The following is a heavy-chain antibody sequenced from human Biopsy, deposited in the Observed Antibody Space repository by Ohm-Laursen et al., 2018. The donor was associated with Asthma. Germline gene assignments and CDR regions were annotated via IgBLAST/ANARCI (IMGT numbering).Heavy chain of an antibody. J-gene: IGHJ4*02. CDR3: ARKAGSCISRTCYSLDF. CDR2: ITSVFGTT. V-gene: IGHV1-69*01. Sequence: ESSVKVSCKSLGGTFNTYVIGWVRQAPGQGLEWMGGITSVFGTTTYPQKFQDRVTITADDSPSTVYMELSSLRSEDTAVYYCARKAGSCISRTCYSLDFWGQGTLVTVSS. D-gene: IGHD2-15*01. CDR1: GGTFNTYV.